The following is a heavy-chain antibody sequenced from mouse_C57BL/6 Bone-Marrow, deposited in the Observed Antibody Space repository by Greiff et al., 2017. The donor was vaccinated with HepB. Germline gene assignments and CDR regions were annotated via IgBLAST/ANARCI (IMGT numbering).Heavy chain of an antibody. V-gene: IGHV1-81*01. CDR3: ARRGLITTVSYWYFDV. CDR2: IYPRSGNT. J-gene: IGHJ1*03. D-gene: IGHD1-1*01. Sequence: QVQLQQSGAELARPGASVKLSCKASGYTFTSYGISWVKQRTGQGLEWIGEIYPRSGNTYYNEKFKGKATLTADKSSSTAYMELRSLTSEDTAVYFCARRGLITTVSYWYFDVWGTGTTVTVSS. CDR1: GYTFTSYG.